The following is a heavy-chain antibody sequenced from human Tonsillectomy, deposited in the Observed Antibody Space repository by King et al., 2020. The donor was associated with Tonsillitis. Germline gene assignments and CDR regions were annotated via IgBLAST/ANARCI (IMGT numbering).Heavy chain of an antibody. CDR1: GYTLTELS. CDR3: AAVSPLYYYDSSGPRFDY. J-gene: IGHJ4*02. CDR2: FDPEEGET. D-gene: IGHD3-22*01. V-gene: IGHV1-24*01. Sequence: QLVQSGAEVKKPGASVKVSCKVSGYTLTELSMHWVRQAPGKGLEWMGGFDPEEGETIYAQRFRGRVTMTEDTSTDTAYMELSSLRSEDTAVYYWAAVSPLYYYDSSGPRFDYWGQGTLVTVSS.